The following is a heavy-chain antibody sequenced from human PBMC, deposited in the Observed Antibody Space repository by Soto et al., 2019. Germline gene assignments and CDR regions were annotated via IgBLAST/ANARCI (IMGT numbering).Heavy chain of an antibody. J-gene: IGHJ2*01. CDR3: SFFFQAEDGIRDTVPVSAFLLNRSSDL. V-gene: IGHV3-43*01. CDR2: ISWDGGSR. Sequence: PGKGLEWVSLISWDGGSRYYADSVKGRFTIFRDNSKNSLYLHMNSLRTEDTALYFFSFFFQAEDGIRDTVPVSAFLLNRSSDL. D-gene: IGHD2-15*01.